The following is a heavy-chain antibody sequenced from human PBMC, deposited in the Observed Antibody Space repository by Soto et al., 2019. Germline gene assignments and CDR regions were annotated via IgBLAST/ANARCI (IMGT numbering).Heavy chain of an antibody. D-gene: IGHD3-10*01. J-gene: IGHJ4*02. Sequence: EVHLLESGGGLVQPGGSLRLSCAASGLTFSSYAMSWVRQAPGKGLEWVSTISGSGGSTFYADSVKGRFTISRDNSKNILFLQVNNLRADDTAMYYCAKAHSLVRGVSFDYWGQGTLVTVSS. CDR2: ISGSGGST. V-gene: IGHV3-23*01. CDR3: AKAHSLVRGVSFDY. CDR1: GLTFSSYA.